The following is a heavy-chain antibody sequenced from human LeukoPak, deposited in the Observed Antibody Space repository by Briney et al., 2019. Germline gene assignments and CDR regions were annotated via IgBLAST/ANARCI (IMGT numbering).Heavy chain of an antibody. D-gene: IGHD1-26*01. Sequence: PSETLSLTCTVSGGSMYNYYWSWIRQPPGKGLECIGYIYYIGSTNYNPSLKSRVTISSDTSKSQFSLKLTSVTPADTAVYYCARGGIVGSRTNWFDPWGQGILVTVSS. CDR3: ARGGIVGSRTNWFDP. CDR1: GGSMYNYY. CDR2: IYYIGST. J-gene: IGHJ5*02. V-gene: IGHV4-59*01.